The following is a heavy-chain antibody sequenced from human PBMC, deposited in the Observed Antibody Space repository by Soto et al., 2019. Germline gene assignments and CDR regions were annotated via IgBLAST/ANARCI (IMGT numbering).Heavy chain of an antibody. CDR2: IYHSGST. CDR3: ARAAMGGSSWPFDY. D-gene: IGHD6-13*01. Sequence: QVQLQESGPGLVKPSGTLSLTCAVSGGSISSSNWWSWVRQPPGKGLAWIGEIYHSGSTNYNPSLKSRVTVSVDKSKNQFSLELSSVTAADTAVYYCARAAMGGSSWPFDYWGQGTLVTVSS. CDR1: GGSISSSNW. V-gene: IGHV4-4*02. J-gene: IGHJ4*02.